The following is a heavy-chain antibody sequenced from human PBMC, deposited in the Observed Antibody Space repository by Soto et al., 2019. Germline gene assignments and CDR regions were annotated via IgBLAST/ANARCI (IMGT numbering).Heavy chain of an antibody. CDR3: ARERSGSSDY. CDR2: MNPNSGNT. J-gene: IGHJ4*02. CDR1: GYTFTSYD. Sequence: QVQLVQSLAEVKKPGASVKVSCKASGYTFTSYDINWVRQATGQGLEWMGWMNPNSGNTGYAQKFQGRVTMPRNNSLSTASMELSSLRSDNTAAYYCARERSGSSDYWGQGTLVTVSS. V-gene: IGHV1-8*01. D-gene: IGHD1-26*01.